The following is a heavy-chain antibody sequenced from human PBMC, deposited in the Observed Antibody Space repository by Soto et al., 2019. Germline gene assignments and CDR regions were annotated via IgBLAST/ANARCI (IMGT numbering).Heavy chain of an antibody. J-gene: IGHJ1*01. CDR2: ISGSGGST. Sequence: PGGSLRLSCAASGFTFSGYAMSWVRQAPGKGLEWVSGISGSGGSTYYADSVKGRFTISRDNSKNTVDLQMNSLRAEDTAVYYCSKHRATTAEYFQHWGQGILVTVSS. CDR1: GFTFSGYA. CDR3: SKHRATTAEYFQH. V-gene: IGHV3-23*01. D-gene: IGHD3-16*02.